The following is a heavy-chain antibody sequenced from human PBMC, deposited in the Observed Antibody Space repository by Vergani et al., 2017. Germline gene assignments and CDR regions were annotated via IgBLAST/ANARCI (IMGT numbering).Heavy chain of an antibody. CDR3: GRVADFYGLGSRLLDL. D-gene: IGHD3-10*01. CDR1: GGSFSDYY. J-gene: IGHJ5*02. Sequence: QVQLQESGPGLVKPSETLSRTCAVYGGSFSDYYWTWIRQTPGEGLEWIGEINHSGRINYNPSLKSRVTILVDTSKNQFSLKLNSVTAADTAVYYCGRVADFYGLGSRLLDLWGQGILVTVSS. V-gene: IGHV4-34*10. CDR2: INHSGRI.